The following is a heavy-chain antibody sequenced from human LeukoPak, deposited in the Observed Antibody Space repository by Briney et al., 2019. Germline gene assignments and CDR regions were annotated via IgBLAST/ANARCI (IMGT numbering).Heavy chain of an antibody. J-gene: IGHJ2*01. V-gene: IGHV5-51*01. CDR1: GYSFTGYW. Sequence: GESLKISCKGSGYSFTGYWIGWVRQMPGKGLEWMGIIYPGDSDTRYSPSFQGQVTISADKSISTAYLQWSSLKASDTAMYYCARQITMVRGVTWWYFDLWGRGTLVTVSS. CDR2: IYPGDSDT. CDR3: ARQITMVRGVTWWYFDL. D-gene: IGHD3-10*01.